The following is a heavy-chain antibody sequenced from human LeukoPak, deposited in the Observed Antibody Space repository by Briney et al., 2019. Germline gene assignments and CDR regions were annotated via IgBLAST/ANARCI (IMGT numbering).Heavy chain of an antibody. Sequence: SETLSPTCTVSGGSISSYYWSWIRQPAGKGLEWIGRIYTSGSTNYNPSLKSRVTMSVDTSKNQFSLKLSSVTAADTAVYYCARDTYYYDSSGYSGDYWGQGTLVTVSS. D-gene: IGHD3-22*01. CDR1: GGSISSYY. CDR2: IYTSGST. J-gene: IGHJ4*02. V-gene: IGHV4-4*07. CDR3: ARDTYYYDSSGYSGDY.